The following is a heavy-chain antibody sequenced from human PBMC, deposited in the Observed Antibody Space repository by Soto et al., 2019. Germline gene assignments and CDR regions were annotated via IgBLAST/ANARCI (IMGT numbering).Heavy chain of an antibody. V-gene: IGHV3-7*05. Sequence: EVQLVESGGGLGQPGGSLRLSCAASGFTFGNYWMTWVRQAPGKGLGWVANIKGDGSAKSYLDSVRGRFTVSRDNAENLLFLQMNILRAEDTALYYCARDVSPGSSGDYLDAFDIWGQGTMVTVS. CDR1: GFTFGNYW. CDR3: ARDVSPGSSGDYLDAFDI. J-gene: IGHJ3*02. CDR2: IKGDGSAK. D-gene: IGHD4-17*01.